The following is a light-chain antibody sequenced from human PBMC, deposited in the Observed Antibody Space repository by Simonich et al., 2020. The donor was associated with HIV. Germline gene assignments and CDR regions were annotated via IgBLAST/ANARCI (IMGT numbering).Light chain of an antibody. CDR3: QQYGSSRT. CDR2: GAS. CDR1: PSVSSSY. J-gene: IGKJ1*01. Sequence: EIVLTQSPGTLSLSPGERATLSCRASPSVSSSYLAWYQQKPGQAPRLLICGASSRATGIPDRFSGSGSGIDFTLTISRLEPEDFAVYYCQQYGSSRTFGQGTKVEIK. V-gene: IGKV3-20*01.